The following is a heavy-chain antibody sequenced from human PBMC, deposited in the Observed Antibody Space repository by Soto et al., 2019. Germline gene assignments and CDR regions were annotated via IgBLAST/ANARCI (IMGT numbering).Heavy chain of an antibody. CDR1: GYTFSNYG. CDR3: AIVVPGAPAWFGP. V-gene: IGHV1-18*01. D-gene: IGHD2-2*01. CDR2: ISLYSDGT. Sequence: ASVKVSCKTSGYTFSNYGITWVRQAPGQPLEWLGWISLYSDGTNYAQKFQGRVSMTTDTSTTTAYMELRSLRSDDTAVYYCAIVVPGAPAWFGPWGQGPLVTVFS. J-gene: IGHJ5*02.